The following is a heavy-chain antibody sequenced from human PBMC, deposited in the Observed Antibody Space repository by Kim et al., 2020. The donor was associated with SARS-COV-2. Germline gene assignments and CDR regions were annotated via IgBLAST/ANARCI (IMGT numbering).Heavy chain of an antibody. CDR1: GFTFSDYW. Sequence: GGSLRLSCAASGFTFSDYWMSWVRQAPGKGLEWVAKIKKDGSEKYYVASVKGRFTISRENAKNSLYLQMNSLRVDDTAVFYCARSYNSVWHNDGYWGQGTLVTVSS. J-gene: IGHJ4*02. CDR2: IKKDGSEK. CDR3: ARSYNSVWHNDGY. V-gene: IGHV3-7*01. D-gene: IGHD6-19*01.